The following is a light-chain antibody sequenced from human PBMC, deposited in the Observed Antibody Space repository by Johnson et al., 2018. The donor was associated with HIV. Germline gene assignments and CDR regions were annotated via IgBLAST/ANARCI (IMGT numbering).Light chain of an antibody. Sequence: HSVLTQPPSVSAAPGQKVAISCSGSSSNIGNNYVSWYQQLPGTAPKLLIYENDKRPSGIPDRFSGSKSGMSATLALTGLQTGDEADYYCGTWDTSLNAFVLGTGTSVIVL. V-gene: IGLV1-51*02. CDR1: SSNIGNNY. CDR2: END. J-gene: IGLJ1*01. CDR3: GTWDTSLNAFV.